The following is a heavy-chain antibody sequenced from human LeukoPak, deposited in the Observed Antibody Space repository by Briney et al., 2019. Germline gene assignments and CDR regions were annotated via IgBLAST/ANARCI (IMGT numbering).Heavy chain of an antibody. CDR3: AREFRGYCGGASCYGDYYYYIDV. CDR2: IKQDGTQK. V-gene: IGHV3-7*01. D-gene: IGHD2-2*01. J-gene: IGHJ6*03. Sequence: PGGPLRLPCEASVFTFRTFWMTWARKAPGKGLEWVANIKQDGTQKYNLDSVKGRFNIYKDNTKNSVYLQMNSLRAEDTAVYKCAREFRGYCGGASCYGDYYYYIDVWGKGTTVTVSS. CDR1: VFTFRTFW.